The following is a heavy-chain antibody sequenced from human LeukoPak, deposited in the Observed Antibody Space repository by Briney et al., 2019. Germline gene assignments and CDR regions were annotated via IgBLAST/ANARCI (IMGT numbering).Heavy chain of an antibody. CDR2: IYTSGST. CDR1: GGSISSGSYY. Sequence: PSQTLSLSCTVSGGSISSGSYYWSCIRQPAGKGLEWIGRIYTSGSTNYNPSLKSRVTISVDTSKNQFSLKLSSVTAADTAVYYCARVGITMIVVLWGQGTLVTVSS. V-gene: IGHV4-61*02. CDR3: ARVGITMIVVL. D-gene: IGHD3-22*01. J-gene: IGHJ4*02.